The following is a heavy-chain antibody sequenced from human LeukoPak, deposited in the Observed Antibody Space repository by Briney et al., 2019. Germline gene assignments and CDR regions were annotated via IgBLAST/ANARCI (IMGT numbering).Heavy chain of an antibody. D-gene: IGHD2-15*01. CDR1: GFTFNNYA. CDR3: ARDQDVYCSGGSCTAFDI. Sequence: GGSLRLSCAASGFTFNNYAMSWVRQAPGKGLEWVSAISGSDAGTYYADSVKGRFTISRDNARNSLYLQMNSLRAEDTAVYYCARDQDVYCSGGSCTAFDIWGQGTMVTVSS. CDR2: ISGSDAGT. J-gene: IGHJ3*02. V-gene: IGHV3-23*01.